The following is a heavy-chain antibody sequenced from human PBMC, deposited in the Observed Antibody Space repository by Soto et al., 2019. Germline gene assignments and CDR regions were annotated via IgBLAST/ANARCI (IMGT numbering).Heavy chain of an antibody. J-gene: IGHJ6*02. D-gene: IGHD1-26*01. CDR1: GGSISGYY. Sequence: SETLSLPCKVSGGSISGYYWSWIRQSPGKGLEYIGYIYYRGSTNYNSSLKSRVTMSVDTSRNQFSLKMNSVTAADTAVYYCARQQLLPFYYALDVWGQGTTVTVSS. CDR2: IYYRGST. V-gene: IGHV4-59*01. CDR3: ARQQLLPFYYALDV.